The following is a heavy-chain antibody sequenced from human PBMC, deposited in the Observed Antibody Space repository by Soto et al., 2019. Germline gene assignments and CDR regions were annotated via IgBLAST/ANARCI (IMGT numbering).Heavy chain of an antibody. CDR2: IKQDGSEK. J-gene: IGHJ4*02. CDR3: ARDASGYSSSWYYFDY. V-gene: IGHV3-7*01. Sequence: EVQLVESGGGLVQPGGSLRLSCAASGFTFSSYWMSWVRQAPGKGLEWVANIKQDGSEKYYVDSVKGRFTISRDNAKNSLYLQMNSLRAEDTAVYYCARDASGYSSSWYYFDYWGQGTLVTVSS. CDR1: GFTFSSYW. D-gene: IGHD6-13*01.